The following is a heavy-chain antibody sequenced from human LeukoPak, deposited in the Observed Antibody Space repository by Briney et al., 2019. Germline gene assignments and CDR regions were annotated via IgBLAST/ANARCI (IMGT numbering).Heavy chain of an antibody. Sequence: GGSLRLSCEASGFRFRTYEMNWVRQAPGKGLEWVSAISGSGGSTYYADSVKGRFTISRDNSKNTLYLQMNSLRAEDTAVCYCAKGQKDEYYFDYWGQGTLVTVSS. J-gene: IGHJ4*02. CDR1: GFRFRTYE. CDR3: AKGQKDEYYFDY. CDR2: ISGSGGST. V-gene: IGHV3-23*01.